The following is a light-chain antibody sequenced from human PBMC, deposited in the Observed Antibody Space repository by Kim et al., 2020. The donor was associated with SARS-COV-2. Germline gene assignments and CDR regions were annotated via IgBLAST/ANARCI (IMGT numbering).Light chain of an antibody. CDR3: SSYTSSSTRV. CDR2: DVS. J-gene: IGLJ3*02. V-gene: IGLV2-14*04. CDR1: SSDVGGYSY. Sequence: GQAITSSCAGTSSDVGGYSYVSWYQQRPGKAPKLMIYDVSMRPSGVSNRFSGSKSGNTASLTISGLQAEDEADYYCSSYTSSSTRVFGGGTKLTVL.